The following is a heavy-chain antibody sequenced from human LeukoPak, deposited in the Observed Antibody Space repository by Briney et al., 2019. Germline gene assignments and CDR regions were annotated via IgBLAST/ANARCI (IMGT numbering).Heavy chain of an antibody. Sequence: SETLSLTCAVYGGSFSGYYWSWIRQPPGKGLEWIWEINHSGSTNYNPSLKSRVTISVDTSKNQFSLKLSSVTAADTAVYYCARLGAISGWYKGGYDYWGQGTLVTVSS. CDR1: GGSFSGYY. CDR2: INHSGST. D-gene: IGHD6-19*01. V-gene: IGHV4-34*01. CDR3: ARLGAISGWYKGGYDY. J-gene: IGHJ4*02.